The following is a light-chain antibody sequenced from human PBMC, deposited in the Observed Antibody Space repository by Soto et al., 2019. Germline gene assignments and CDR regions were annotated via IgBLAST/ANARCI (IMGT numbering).Light chain of an antibody. CDR2: GAS. V-gene: IGKV3D-15*01. CDR1: QIVDSN. Sequence: EIVMTQSPGTLSVSTGEGSTLSCRASQIVDSNLSWYQHKPFQAPRLLVYGASTRPTGIPDIVSGSGSGTEFTLTISSLQDDDFAVYCCQQYDSWPLTFGGGTTVDIK. J-gene: IGKJ4*01. CDR3: QQYDSWPLT.